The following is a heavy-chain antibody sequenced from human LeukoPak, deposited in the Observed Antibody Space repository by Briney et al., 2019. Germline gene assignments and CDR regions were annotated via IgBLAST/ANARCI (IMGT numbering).Heavy chain of an antibody. V-gene: IGHV3-33*01. Sequence: GGSLRLSCEASGFIFSSYGMHWVRQAPGKGLEWLALIWYEGQTKFYADSVKGRFTISRDNSGNTLFLHMTNLRVEDTAVYYCAREWGRIAVAGGPGYWGQGALVTVSS. J-gene: IGHJ4*02. CDR1: GFIFSSYG. CDR2: IWYEGQTK. D-gene: IGHD6-19*01. CDR3: AREWGRIAVAGGPGY.